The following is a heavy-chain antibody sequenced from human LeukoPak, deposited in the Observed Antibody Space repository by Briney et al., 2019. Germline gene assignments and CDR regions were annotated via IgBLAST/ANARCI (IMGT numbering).Heavy chain of an antibody. CDR2: IYYSGST. J-gene: IGHJ5*02. Sequence: SETLSLTCTVSGGSISSYYWSWIRQPPGKGLEWIGYIYYSGSTNYNPSLKSRVTISVDTSKNQFSLKLSSVTAADTAVYYCARDLGLEGPNWFDPWGQGTLVTVSS. CDR1: GGSISSYY. D-gene: IGHD7-27*01. V-gene: IGHV4-59*01. CDR3: ARDLGLEGPNWFDP.